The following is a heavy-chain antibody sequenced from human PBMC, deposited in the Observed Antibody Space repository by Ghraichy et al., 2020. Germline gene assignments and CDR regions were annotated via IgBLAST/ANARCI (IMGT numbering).Heavy chain of an antibody. Sequence: GGSLRLSCTASGFTFGDYAMSWVRQAPGKGLEWVGFIRSKAYGGTTEYAASVKGRFTISRDDSKSIAYLQMNSLKTEDTAVYYCTRDIAPRGNSYGYIPFDYWGQGTLVTVSS. CDR1: GFTFGDYA. J-gene: IGHJ4*02. D-gene: IGHD5-18*01. V-gene: IGHV3-49*04. CDR2: IRSKAYGGTT. CDR3: TRDIAPRGNSYGYIPFDY.